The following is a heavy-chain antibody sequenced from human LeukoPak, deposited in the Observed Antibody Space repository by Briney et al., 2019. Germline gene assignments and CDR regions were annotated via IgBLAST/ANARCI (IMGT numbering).Heavy chain of an antibody. CDR3: ARMTTVVTGRDAFDI. CDR1: GGSFSGYY. D-gene: IGHD4-23*01. V-gene: IGHV4-34*01. CDR2: INHSGST. Sequence: SETLSLTCAVYGGSFSGYYWSWIRQPPGKGLEWIGEINHSGSTNYNPSLKSRVTISVDTSKNQFSLKLSSVTAADTAVYYCARMTTVVTGRDAFDIWGQGTMVTVSS. J-gene: IGHJ3*02.